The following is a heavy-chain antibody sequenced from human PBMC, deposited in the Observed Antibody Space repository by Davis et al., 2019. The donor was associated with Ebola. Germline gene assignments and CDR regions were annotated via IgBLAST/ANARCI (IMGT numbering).Heavy chain of an antibody. Sequence: GESLKISCAASGFTFSGSAMHWVRQAPGKGLEWVSSISSGSTYIYYAESVKGRFTISRDNAKNSLYLQMDSLRDEDTAVYYCARDIRVEGAHDYWGQGTLVTVSS. J-gene: IGHJ4*02. V-gene: IGHV3-21*01. D-gene: IGHD3-3*02. CDR3: ARDIRVEGAHDY. CDR2: ISSGSTYI. CDR1: GFTFSGSA.